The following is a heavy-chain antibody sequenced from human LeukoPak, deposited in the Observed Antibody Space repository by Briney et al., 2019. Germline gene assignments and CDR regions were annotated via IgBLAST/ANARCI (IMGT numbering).Heavy chain of an antibody. V-gene: IGHV4-59*08. D-gene: IGHD6-13*01. J-gene: IGHJ4*02. CDR2: IYYSGST. CDR1: GVSISSYY. Sequence: PSETLSLTCTVSGVSISSYYWSWLRQPPGKGLEWIGYIYYSGSTNYNPSLKSRVTISGDTSKNQFSLKLSSVTAADTAVYYCARQRPAYYSSRHFFDYWGQGTLVTVSS. CDR3: ARQRPAYYSSRHFFDY.